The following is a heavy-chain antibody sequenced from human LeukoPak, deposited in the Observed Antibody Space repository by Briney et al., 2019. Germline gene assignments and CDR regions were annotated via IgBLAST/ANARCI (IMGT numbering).Heavy chain of an antibody. D-gene: IGHD6-19*01. CDR2: MNPSGGST. J-gene: IGHJ5*02. CDR1: GYTFTSYY. Sequence: ASVKVSCKASGYTFTSYYMHWVGQAPGQGREWMGIMNPSGGSTSNAQKFQGRDTINRETDTRKVYMELSSLRSEDTAVYYCARVLAVAGSKWFDPWGQGTLVTVSS. V-gene: IGHV1-46*01. CDR3: ARVLAVAGSKWFDP.